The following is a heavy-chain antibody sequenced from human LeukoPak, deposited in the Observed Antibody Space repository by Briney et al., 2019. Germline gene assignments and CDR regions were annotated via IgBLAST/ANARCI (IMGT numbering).Heavy chain of an antibody. CDR3: AKNRGRYYHSYYMDV. J-gene: IGHJ6*03. D-gene: IGHD1-14*01. CDR2: GGSGGSK. V-gene: IGHV3-23*01. Sequence: GGSLRLSCATSGFTFSSYAMSWVRQTPGKGLEWVSNGGSGGSKYYADSVKGRFTISRDNSKSTVYLQMNSLTAGDTAVYYCAKNRGRYYHSYYMDVWGKGTTVIVSS. CDR1: GFTFSSYA.